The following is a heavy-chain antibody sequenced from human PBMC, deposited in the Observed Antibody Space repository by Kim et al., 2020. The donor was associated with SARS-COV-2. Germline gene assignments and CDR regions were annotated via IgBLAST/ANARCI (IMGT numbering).Heavy chain of an antibody. CDR1: GDSISSRNYY. D-gene: IGHD2-2*01. CDR3: AREPPAPRKAGDAMDV. V-gene: IGHV4-39*07. J-gene: IGHJ6*02. CDR2: ILHSGTT. Sequence: SETLSLTCSVSGDSISSRNYYWGWIRQPPGKGLEWIGTILHSGTTYYNPSLKSRATISVDTSKNQFSLKLSSVTAADTAIYYCAREPPAPRKAGDAMDVWGQGTTVTVSS.